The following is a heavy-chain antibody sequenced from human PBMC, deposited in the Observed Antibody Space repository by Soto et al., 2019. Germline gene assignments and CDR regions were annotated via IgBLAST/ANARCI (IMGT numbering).Heavy chain of an antibody. V-gene: IGHV4-39*02. D-gene: IGHD1-1*01. J-gene: IGHJ4*02. Sequence: TLSLTCTVSGGSISSISHSWGWIRQSPGQGLEWIGNIFYNGITYYNPSLKSRVTISADTSKNHFSLKLRSVTVADTAVYSCARLVNGTQYYFDFWGQGSLVTVSS. CDR1: GGSISSISHS. CDR2: IFYNGIT. CDR3: ARLVNGTQYYFDF.